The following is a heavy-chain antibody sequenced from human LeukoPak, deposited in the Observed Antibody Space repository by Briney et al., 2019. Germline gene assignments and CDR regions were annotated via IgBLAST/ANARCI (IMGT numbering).Heavy chain of an antibody. CDR3: ARGVYIAAAQYGY. CDR1: GGSISNYY. Sequence: SETLSLTCTVSGGSISNYYWSWIRQPPGKGLEWIGYIHYSGTTNYNPSLKSRVTISVDTSKNQFSLKLNSVTAADTAVYYCARGVYIAAAQYGYWGQGTLVTVSS. J-gene: IGHJ4*02. D-gene: IGHD6-13*01. V-gene: IGHV4-59*01. CDR2: IHYSGTT.